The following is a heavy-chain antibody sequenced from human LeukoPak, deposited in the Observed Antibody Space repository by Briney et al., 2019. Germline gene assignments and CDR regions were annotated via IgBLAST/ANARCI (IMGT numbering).Heavy chain of an antibody. Sequence: YPSEALSLTCTVSGVSISSYYWSWLRQPPGKGLEWIGYIYTSGSTNYNPSLKSRVTISVDTSKNQFSLKLSSVTAADTAVYYWARRVISSSSSTFDYWGQGTLVTVSS. D-gene: IGHD6-6*01. V-gene: IGHV4-4*09. J-gene: IGHJ4*02. CDR2: IYTSGST. CDR1: GVSISSYY. CDR3: ARRVISSSSSTFDY.